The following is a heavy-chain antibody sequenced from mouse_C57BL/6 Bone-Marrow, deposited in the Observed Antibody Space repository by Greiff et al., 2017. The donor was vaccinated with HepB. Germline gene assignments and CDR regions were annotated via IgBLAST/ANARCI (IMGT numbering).Heavy chain of an antibody. Sequence: DVMLVESGEGLVKPGGSLKLSCAASGFTFSSYAMSWVRQTPEKRLEWVAYISSGGDYIYYADTVKGRFTISRDNARNTLYLQMSSLKSEDTAMYYCTRDSYYGSMFDYWGQGTTLTVSS. CDR2: ISSGGDYI. CDR1: GFTFSSYA. CDR3: TRDSYYGSMFDY. V-gene: IGHV5-9-1*02. D-gene: IGHD1-1*01. J-gene: IGHJ2*01.